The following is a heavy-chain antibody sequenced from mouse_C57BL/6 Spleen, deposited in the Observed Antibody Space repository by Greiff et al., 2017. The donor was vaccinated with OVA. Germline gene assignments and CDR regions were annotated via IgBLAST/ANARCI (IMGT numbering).Heavy chain of an antibody. J-gene: IGHJ1*03. Sequence: EVQLQQSGPELVKPGASVKISCKASGYTFTDYYMNWVKQSHGKSLEWIGDINPNNGGTSYNQKFKGKATLTVDKSSSTAYMELRSLTSEDSAVYYCATPLSPHNWYFDVWGTGTTVTVSS. V-gene: IGHV1-26*01. D-gene: IGHD1-1*02. CDR3: ATPLSPHNWYFDV. CDR2: INPNNGGT. CDR1: GYTFTDYY.